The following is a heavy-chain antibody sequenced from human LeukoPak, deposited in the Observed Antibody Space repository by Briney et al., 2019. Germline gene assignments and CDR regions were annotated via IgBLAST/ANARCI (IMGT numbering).Heavy chain of an antibody. CDR1: GYTFTSYD. Sequence: GASVKVSCKASGYTFTSYDINWVRQATGQGLEWMGWMNPNSGNTGYAQKFQGRVTMTRNTSISTAYMELSSLRSEDTAVYYCARVSPKYGSGSYYTRETGYYFDYWGQGTLVTVSS. D-gene: IGHD3-10*01. V-gene: IGHV1-8*01. CDR2: MNPNSGNT. J-gene: IGHJ4*02. CDR3: ARVSPKYGSGSYYTRETGYYFDY.